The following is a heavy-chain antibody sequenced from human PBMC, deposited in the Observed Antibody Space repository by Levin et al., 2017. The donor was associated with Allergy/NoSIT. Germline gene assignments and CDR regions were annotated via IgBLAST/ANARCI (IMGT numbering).Heavy chain of an antibody. D-gene: IGHD7-27*01. CDR2: ITKPSRTI. J-gene: IGHJ4*02. CDR3: VTDESGDEDFDY. Sequence: GESLKISCAASGFIIRTSDMNWVRQAPGKGLEWISFITKPSRTISYADSVKGRFTVSRDNAKNLLYLDMNSLRAEDTAVYYCVTDESGDEDFDYAGQGTRVTVSS. CDR1: GFIIRTSD. V-gene: IGHV3-48*01.